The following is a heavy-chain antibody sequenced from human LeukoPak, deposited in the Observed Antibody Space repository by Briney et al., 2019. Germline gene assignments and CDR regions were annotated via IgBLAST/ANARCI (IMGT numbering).Heavy chain of an antibody. J-gene: IGHJ5*02. V-gene: IGHV1-2*02. CDR3: ARDLVGSNWIFDP. CDR1: GYTFTAYI. D-gene: IGHD1-1*01. Sequence: ASVKVSCKTSGYTFTAYIMHWVRQAPGQGLEWMGWINPNSGGTNYAPKFQGRVTMTRDTSISTAYMERNRLKSDDTAVYYCARDLVGSNWIFDPWGEGTLVTVSS. CDR2: INPNSGGT.